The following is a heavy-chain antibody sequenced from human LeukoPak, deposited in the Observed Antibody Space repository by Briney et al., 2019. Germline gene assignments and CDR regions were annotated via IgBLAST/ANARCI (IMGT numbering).Heavy chain of an antibody. CDR1: GFTFSSYA. J-gene: IGHJ4*02. CDR2: ISYDGSNK. V-gene: IGHV3-30-3*01. Sequence: GGSLRLSRAASGFTFSSYAMHWVRQAPGKGLEWVAVISYDGSNKYYADSVKGRFTISRDNSKNTLYLQMNSLRAEDTAVFYCAKGPLIEVAGTTWDYWGQGTLVTVSS. CDR3: AKGPLIEVAGTTWDY. D-gene: IGHD6-19*01.